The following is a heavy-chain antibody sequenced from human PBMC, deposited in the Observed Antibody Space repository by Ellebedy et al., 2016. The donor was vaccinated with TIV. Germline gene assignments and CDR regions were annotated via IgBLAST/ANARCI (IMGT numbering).Heavy chain of an antibody. V-gene: IGHV5-51*01. CDR1: GYSFTSYW. CDR2: IYPGDSDT. D-gene: IGHD1-26*01. Sequence: GGSLRLSCKGSGYSFTSYWIGWVRQMPGKGLEWMGIIYPGDSDTRYSPSFQGQVTISADKSISTAYLQWSSLKASDTAMYYCARVESGSYLIPYNFDYWGQGTLVTVSS. J-gene: IGHJ4*02. CDR3: ARVESGSYLIPYNFDY.